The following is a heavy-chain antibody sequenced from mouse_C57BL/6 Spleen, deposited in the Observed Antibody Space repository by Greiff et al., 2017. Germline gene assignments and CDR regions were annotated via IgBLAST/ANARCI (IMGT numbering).Heavy chain of an antibody. CDR1: GYTFTSYW. CDR2: IHPNSGST. CDR3: ARDLTGTGFDY. D-gene: IGHD4-1*01. Sequence: QVHVKQPGAELVKPGASVKLSCKASGYTFTSYWMHWVKQRPGQGLEWIGMIHPNSGSTNYNEKFKSKATLTVDKSSSTAYMQLSSLTSEDSAVYYCARDLTGTGFDYWGQGTTLTVSS. J-gene: IGHJ2*01. V-gene: IGHV1-64*01.